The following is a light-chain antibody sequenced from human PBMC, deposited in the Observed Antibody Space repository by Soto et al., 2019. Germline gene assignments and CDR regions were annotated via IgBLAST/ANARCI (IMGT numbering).Light chain of an antibody. Sequence: QSALTQPASVSGSPGQSITVSCTGTSSDIDASNYVSWYQQHPDKAPKLIISEVSNQPSVVSNRFSGSKSGSTASLTISGLPAEDEADYYCTSYTSSTTLVFGGGTKLTVL. CDR3: TSYTSSTTLV. CDR1: SSDIDASNY. V-gene: IGLV2-14*01. CDR2: EVS. J-gene: IGLJ3*02.